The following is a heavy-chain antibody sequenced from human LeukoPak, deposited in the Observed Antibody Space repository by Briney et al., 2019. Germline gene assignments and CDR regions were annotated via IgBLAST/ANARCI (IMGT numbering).Heavy chain of an antibody. D-gene: IGHD5-18*01. V-gene: IGHV4-59*01. CDR2: IYYSGST. Sequence: KSSETLSLTCTVSGGSISSYYWSWIRQPPGKGLEWIGYIYYSGSTNYNPSLKSRVTISVDTSKNQFSLKLSSVTVADTAVYYCASGYSYGFYYYYYMDVWGKGTTVTVSS. CDR3: ASGYSYGFYYYYYMDV. J-gene: IGHJ6*03. CDR1: GGSISSYY.